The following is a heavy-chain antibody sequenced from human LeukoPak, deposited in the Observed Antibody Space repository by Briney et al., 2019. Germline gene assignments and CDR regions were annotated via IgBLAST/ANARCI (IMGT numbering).Heavy chain of an antibody. J-gene: IGHJ4*02. Sequence: SQTLSLTCAISGYSVSSNSAAWNWIRQSPSRGLEWLGSTYYRSKWYNDYAVSVKSRITINPDTSKNQFSLQLNSVTPEDTAVYYCARVHQGIAVAGTFFDYWGQGTLVTVSS. CDR1: GYSVSSNSAA. V-gene: IGHV6-1*01. CDR2: TYYRSKWYN. D-gene: IGHD6-19*01. CDR3: ARVHQGIAVAGTFFDY.